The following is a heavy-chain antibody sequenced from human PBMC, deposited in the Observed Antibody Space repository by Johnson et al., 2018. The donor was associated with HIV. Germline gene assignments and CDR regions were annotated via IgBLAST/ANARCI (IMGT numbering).Heavy chain of an antibody. J-gene: IGHJ3*02. CDR2: ISYDGSNK. CDR3: ARGRARAFDI. D-gene: IGHD5-12*01. Sequence: QVLLLESGGGLVQPGRSLRLSCAASGFTFSSYGMHWVRQAPGKGLEWVAVISYDGSNKYYADSVKGRFTISRDNSKNTLYLQMNSLRAEDTAVYYCARGRARAFDIWGQGTMVTVSS. CDR1: GFTFSSYG. V-gene: IGHV3-30*03.